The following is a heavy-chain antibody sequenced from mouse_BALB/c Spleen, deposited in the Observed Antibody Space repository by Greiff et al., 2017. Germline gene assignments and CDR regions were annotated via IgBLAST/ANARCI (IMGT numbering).Heavy chain of an antibody. CDR1: GFTFSSFG. CDR3: ARSGGYRDYFDY. Sequence: DVQLVESGGGLVQPGGSRKLSCAASGFTFSSFGMHWVRQAPEKGLEWVAYISSGSSTIYYADTVKGRFTISRDNPKNTLFLQMTSLRSEDTAMYYCARSGGYRDYFDYWGQGTTLTVSS. D-gene: IGHD3-1*01. CDR2: ISSGSSTI. J-gene: IGHJ2*01. V-gene: IGHV5-17*02.